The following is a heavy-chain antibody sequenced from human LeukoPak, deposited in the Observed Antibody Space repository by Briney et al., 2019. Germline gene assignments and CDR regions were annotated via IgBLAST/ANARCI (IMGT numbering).Heavy chain of an antibody. J-gene: IGHJ5*02. CDR3: ATDGPRAVAGTNWFDP. D-gene: IGHD6-19*01. CDR2: FDPEDGET. Sequence: ASVKVSCKVSGYTLTELSMHWVRQAPGKGLEWMGGFDPEDGETIYAQKFQGRVTMTEDTSTDTAYMELSSLRSEDTAVYYCATDGPRAVAGTNWFDPWGQGTLVTVPS. CDR1: GYTLTELS. V-gene: IGHV1-24*01.